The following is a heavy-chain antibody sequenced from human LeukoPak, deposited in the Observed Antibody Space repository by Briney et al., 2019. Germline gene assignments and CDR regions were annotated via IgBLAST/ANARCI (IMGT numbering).Heavy chain of an antibody. CDR2: ISSSGSTI. D-gene: IGHD4-17*01. CDR1: GFTFNNYG. Sequence: GGSLRLSCAASGFTFNNYGMSWIRQAPGKGLEWVSYISSSGSTIYYADSVKGRFTISRDNAKNSLYLQMNSLRAEDTAVYYCARVSHGDYQGDYWGQGTLVTVSS. J-gene: IGHJ4*02. V-gene: IGHV3-11*04. CDR3: ARVSHGDYQGDY.